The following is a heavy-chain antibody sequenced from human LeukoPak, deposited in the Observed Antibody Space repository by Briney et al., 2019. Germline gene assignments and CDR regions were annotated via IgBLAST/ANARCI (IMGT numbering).Heavy chain of an antibody. CDR3: AKDNAGYSDY. Sequence: GRSLRLSCAASGFTFDDYAMHWVRQAPGKGLEWVSGISWNSGSIGYADSVKGRFTISRDNAKNSLYLQMNSLRAEDTALYYCAKDNAGYSDYWGQGTLVTVSS. CDR2: ISWNSGSI. J-gene: IGHJ4*02. CDR1: GFTFDDYA. V-gene: IGHV3-9*01.